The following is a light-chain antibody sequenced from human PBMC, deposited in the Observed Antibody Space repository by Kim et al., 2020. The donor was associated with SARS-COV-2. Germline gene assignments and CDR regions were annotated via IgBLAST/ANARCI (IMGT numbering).Light chain of an antibody. CDR2: STS. CDR3: LLYYDGAQ. J-gene: IGLJ2*01. Sequence: QTVVTQEPSLTVSPGGTVTLTCASSTGAVTNDYSPNWFQQKPGQAPRALIYSTSNKHPWTPARFSGSLLGDKAALTLSNVQPEDEADYYCLLYYDGAQFGGGTQLTVL. V-gene: IGLV7-43*01. CDR1: TGAVTNDYS.